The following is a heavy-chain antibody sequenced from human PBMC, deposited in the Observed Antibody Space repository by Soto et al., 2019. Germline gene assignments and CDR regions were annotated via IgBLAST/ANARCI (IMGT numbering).Heavy chain of an antibody. Sequence: EVQVLESGGGLVQPGGSLRLSCAASGFTFSSYAMNWVRQAPGKGLEWVSGISGSGDTTDYADSVKGRFTISRDNSKNTVYLQMNSLRAEDTAVYYCAKVSLMVRGESHYWGQGTLVTVSS. V-gene: IGHV3-23*01. CDR3: AKVSLMVRGESHY. CDR2: ISGSGDTT. CDR1: GFTFSSYA. D-gene: IGHD3-10*01. J-gene: IGHJ4*02.